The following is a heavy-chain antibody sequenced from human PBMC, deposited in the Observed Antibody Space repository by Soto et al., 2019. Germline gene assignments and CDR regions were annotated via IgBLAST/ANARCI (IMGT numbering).Heavy chain of an antibody. CDR1: GGSFTSNNW. CDR3: ARHRHPRGTVGATSPLDP. Sequence: SETLSLTCAVSGGSFTSNNWWTWVRQPPGQGLEWIGEIYRTGSTNYNPSLKSRVTISLDKSENQFSLKVTSLTAEDTAVYFCARHRHPRGTVGATSPLDPWGQGTQVTVSS. J-gene: IGHJ5*02. V-gene: IGHV4-4*02. CDR2: IYRTGST. D-gene: IGHD1-26*01.